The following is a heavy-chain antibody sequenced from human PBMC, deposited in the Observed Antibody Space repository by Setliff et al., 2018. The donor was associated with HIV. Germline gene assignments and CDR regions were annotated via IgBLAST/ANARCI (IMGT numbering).Heavy chain of an antibody. CDR2: IYHSGST. D-gene: IGHD6-6*01. CDR3: AGEAWTSYRSSSGYYYYYMDV. V-gene: IGHV4-38-2*02. J-gene: IGHJ6*03. Sequence: SETLSLTCTVSGYSISSRYYWGWIRQSPGKGLEWIGSIYHSGSTQFNPSLKSRVTISVDTPKNQFSLKLSSVTAADTAVYYCAGEAWTSYRSSSGYYYYYMDVWGKGTTVTVS. CDR1: GYSISSRYY.